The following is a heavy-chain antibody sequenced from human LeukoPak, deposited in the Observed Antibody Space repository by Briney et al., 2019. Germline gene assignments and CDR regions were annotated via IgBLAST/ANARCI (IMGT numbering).Heavy chain of an antibody. CDR2: ISGSGGST. CDR1: GFTFSSYA. V-gene: IGHV3-23*01. D-gene: IGHD1-26*01. J-gene: IGHJ4*02. CDR3: AKSVVNSGTYIPFDS. Sequence: GGSLRLSCAASGFTFSSYAMSWVRQAPGKGLEWVSAISGSGGSTYYADSVKGRFTISRDKSKNTLYLQMNSLRVEDTAIYYCAKSVVNSGTYIPFDSWGQGTLVTVSS.